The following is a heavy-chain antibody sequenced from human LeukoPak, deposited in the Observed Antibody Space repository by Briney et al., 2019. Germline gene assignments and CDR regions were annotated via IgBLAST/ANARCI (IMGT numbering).Heavy chain of an antibody. CDR1: DFTVSSNY. CDR2: IYSGGST. D-gene: IGHD1-26*01. J-gene: IGHJ3*02. Sequence: PGGSLRLSCAASDFTVSSNYMSWVRQAPGKGLEWVSVIYSGGSTYYAGSVKGRFTISRDNSKNTLYLQMNSLRAEDTAVYYCATDSDSGSPHGAFDIWGQGTMVTVSS. CDR3: ATDSDSGSPHGAFDI. V-gene: IGHV3-53*01.